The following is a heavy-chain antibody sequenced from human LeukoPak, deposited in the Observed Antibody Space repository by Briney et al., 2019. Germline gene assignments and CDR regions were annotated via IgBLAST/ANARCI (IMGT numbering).Heavy chain of an antibody. V-gene: IGHV1-2*02. CDR2: INPNSGGT. J-gene: IGHJ6*03. CDR1: GYTFTGYY. Sequence: GASVKVSCKASGYTFTGYYMHWVRQAPGQGLEWMGWINPNSGGTNYAQKFQGRVTMTRDTSISTAYMELSRPRSDDTAVYYCASSYCTNGVCAYYYYYMDVWGKGTTVTVSS. D-gene: IGHD2-8*01. CDR3: ASSYCTNGVCAYYYYYMDV.